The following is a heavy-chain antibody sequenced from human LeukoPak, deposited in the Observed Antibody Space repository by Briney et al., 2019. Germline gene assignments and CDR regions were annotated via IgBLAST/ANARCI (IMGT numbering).Heavy chain of an antibody. CDR2: INPNSDDT. J-gene: IGHJ1*01. D-gene: IGHD2-15*01. CDR1: GYTFTGYY. V-gene: IGHV1-2*02. Sequence: ASVKVSCKASGYTFTGYYIHWVRQAPGQGLGWMGWINPNSDDTNYAQKFQGRVTMTRDTSISTAYMELSRLRSDDTAVYYCARGFVVVVSAESFFQHWGQGTLVTVSS. CDR3: ARGFVVVVSAESFFQH.